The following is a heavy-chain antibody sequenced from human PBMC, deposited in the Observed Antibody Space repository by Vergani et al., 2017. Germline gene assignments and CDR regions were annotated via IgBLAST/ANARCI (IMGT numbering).Heavy chain of an antibody. J-gene: IGHJ2*01. V-gene: IGHV4-38-2*01. Sequence: QVRLEESGPGLVKPSETLSLTCSVSGYSIGSGFYWAWIRQSPGEGLQWLTSIHNRGKTYHNPSLKSRVSVSLDTSKHRFSLNLTSVTATDTAVYYCARSQGDYCYFDLWGPGSLVTVSS. D-gene: IGHD2-21*01. CDR2: IHNRGKT. CDR1: GYSIGSGFY. CDR3: ARSQGDYCYFDL.